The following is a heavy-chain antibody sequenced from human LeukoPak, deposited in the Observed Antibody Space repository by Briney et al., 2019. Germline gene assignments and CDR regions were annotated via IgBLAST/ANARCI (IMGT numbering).Heavy chain of an antibody. J-gene: IGHJ5*02. CDR2: INPNSGGT. CDR1: GYTFTGYY. V-gene: IGHV1-2*02. D-gene: IGHD3-9*01. Sequence: ASVKVSCKASGYTFTGYYMHWVRQAPGQGLEWMGWINPNSGGTNYAQKFQGRVTITADESTSTAYMELSSLRSEDTAVYYCAREQELRYFDWPPLGWFDPWGQGTLVTVSS. CDR3: AREQELRYFDWPPLGWFDP.